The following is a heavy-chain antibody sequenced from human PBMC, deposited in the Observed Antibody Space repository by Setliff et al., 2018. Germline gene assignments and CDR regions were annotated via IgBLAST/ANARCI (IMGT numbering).Heavy chain of an antibody. J-gene: IGHJ5*02. V-gene: IGHV4-59*01. CDR1: GGSISSSY. D-gene: IGHD3-22*01. Sequence: SETLSLTCSVSGGSISSSYWTWIRLPPGKGLEWIGYIYSSGSSNYNPSLKSRVTISVDTSKNQFSLRLSSVTAADTAVYYCARAAKYDSSGYYGFWFDPWGQGNLVTVSS. CDR2: IYSSGSS. CDR3: ARAAKYDSSGYYGFWFDP.